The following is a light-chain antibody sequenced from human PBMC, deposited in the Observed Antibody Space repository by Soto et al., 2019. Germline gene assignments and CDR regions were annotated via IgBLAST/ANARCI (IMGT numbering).Light chain of an antibody. V-gene: IGLV7-46*01. J-gene: IGLJ3*02. Sequence: QAVVTQEPSLIVSPGGTVTLTCGSSTGIVTRGQFPSWLQQKPGQAPRTLIYDTINKHFWTPARFSASLLGGKAALTLSGAQPDDEADYYCLLSYSGVWVFGGGTKLTVL. CDR3: LLSYSGVWV. CDR1: TGIVTRGQF. CDR2: DTI.